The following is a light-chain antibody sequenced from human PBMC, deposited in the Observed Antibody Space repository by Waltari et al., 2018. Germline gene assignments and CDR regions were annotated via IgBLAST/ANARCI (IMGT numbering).Light chain of an antibody. Sequence: QSALTQPASVSGSPGQSITISCPGNSSDVGSYNLVSWYQQHPGKAHKLMIYEGSKRPSGVSNRFSGSKSGNTASLTISGLQAEDEADYYCCSYAGSAWVFGGGTKLTVL. CDR2: EGS. V-gene: IGLV2-23*01. CDR3: CSYAGSAWV. CDR1: SSDVGSYNL. J-gene: IGLJ3*02.